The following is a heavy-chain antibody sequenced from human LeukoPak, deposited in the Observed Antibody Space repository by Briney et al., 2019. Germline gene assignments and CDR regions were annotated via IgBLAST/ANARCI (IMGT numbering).Heavy chain of an antibody. CDR3: ARGLRQLVRSWHY. CDR2: INHRGST. CDR1: GGFFSGYY. Sequence: SETLSLTCAVYGGFFSGYYWSWIRQPPGKGLEWIGEINHRGSTNYNPSLKSRVTISVDTSKNQFSLKLSSVTAADTAVYYCARGLRQLVRSWHYWGQGTLVTVSS. J-gene: IGHJ4*02. V-gene: IGHV4-34*01. D-gene: IGHD6-6*01.